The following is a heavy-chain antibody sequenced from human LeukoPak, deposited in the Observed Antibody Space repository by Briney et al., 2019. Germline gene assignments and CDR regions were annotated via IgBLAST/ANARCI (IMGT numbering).Heavy chain of an antibody. CDR2: IYHSGST. V-gene: IGHV4-38-2*02. CDR3: ASIEWLLSVDY. D-gene: IGHD3-3*01. J-gene: IGHJ4*02. Sequence: PSETLSLTCTVSGYSISSGYYWGWIRQPPGKGLEWIGSIYHSGSTYYNPSLKSRVTISVDTSKNQFSLKLSSVTAADTAVYYCASIEWLLSVDYWGQGTLVTVSS. CDR1: GYSISSGYY.